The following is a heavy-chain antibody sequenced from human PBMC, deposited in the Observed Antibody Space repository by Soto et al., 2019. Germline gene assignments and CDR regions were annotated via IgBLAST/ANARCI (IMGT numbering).Heavy chain of an antibody. V-gene: IGHV3-33*01. CDR1: GFTFSNYG. Sequence: QPGGSLRLSCAASGFTFSNYGMHWVRQAPGKGLEWVAVIWYDGSNKYYADSVKGRFTISRDNSKNTVYLQMNSLRAEDTAVYYCARDSNTLSSQINWWEPYWYFDLWGRGTLVTVSS. J-gene: IGHJ2*01. CDR2: IWYDGSNK. CDR3: ARDSNTLSSQINWWEPYWYFDL. D-gene: IGHD1-26*01.